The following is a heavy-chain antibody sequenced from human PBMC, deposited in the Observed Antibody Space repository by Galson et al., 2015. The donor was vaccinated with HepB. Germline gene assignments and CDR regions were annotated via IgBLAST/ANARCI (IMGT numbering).Heavy chain of an antibody. Sequence: SLRLSCAASGFMFDTYAMHWVRQAPGKGLEWVAIVSYDESQKYYADSVKGRFTISRDNSKNTLFLQMKNLRPDDTAVYYCAREERRGANYYLDSWGQGTLVTGSS. CDR3: AREERRGANYYLDS. CDR2: VSYDESQK. J-gene: IGHJ5*02. V-gene: IGHV3-30*14. CDR1: GFMFDTYA. D-gene: IGHD4/OR15-4a*01.